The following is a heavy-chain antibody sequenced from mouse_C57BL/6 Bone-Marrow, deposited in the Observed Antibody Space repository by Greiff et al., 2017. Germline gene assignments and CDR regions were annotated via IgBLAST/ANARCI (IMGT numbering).Heavy chain of an antibody. CDR3: ARDKNGYGSSYWYFDV. CDR2: INYDGSST. CDR1: GFTFSDYY. Sequence: EVMLVESEGGLVQPGSSMKLSCTASGFTFSDYYMAWVRQVPEKGLEWVANINYDGSSTYYLDSLKSRFIISRDNAKNILYLQMSSLKSEDTATYYCARDKNGYGSSYWYFDVWGTGTTVTVSS. D-gene: IGHD1-1*01. V-gene: IGHV5-16*01. J-gene: IGHJ1*03.